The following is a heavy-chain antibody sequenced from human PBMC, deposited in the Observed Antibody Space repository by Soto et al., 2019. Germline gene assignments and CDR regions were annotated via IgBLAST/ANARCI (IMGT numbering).Heavy chain of an antibody. CDR1: GYTLSNYY. J-gene: IGHJ4*02. Sequence: QVQLVQSGAEVKKPGASVKVSCKTSGYTLSNYYINWVRQAPGQGLEWMGRINPSGGGTTYAQKFQGRVTMTRVTSTSTVYMDLSSLRSEDTAVYYCARSQEVVVVPAAPIDYWGQGTLVTVSS. CDR2: INPSGGGT. V-gene: IGHV1-46*01. D-gene: IGHD2-2*01. CDR3: ARSQEVVVVPAAPIDY.